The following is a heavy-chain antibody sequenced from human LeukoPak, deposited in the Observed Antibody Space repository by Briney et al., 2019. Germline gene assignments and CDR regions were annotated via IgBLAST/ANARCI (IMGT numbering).Heavy chain of an antibody. CDR1: GFTFSSYS. CDR3: AAIKGEPLDY. V-gene: IGHV3-48*01. CDR2: ISSSSSTI. Sequence: GGSLRLSCAASGFTFSSYSMNWVRQAPGKGLEWVSYISSSSSTIYYADSVKGRFTISRDNAKNSLYLQMNSLRAEDTAVYYCAAIKGEPLDYWGQGTLVTVSS. D-gene: IGHD1-26*01. J-gene: IGHJ4*02.